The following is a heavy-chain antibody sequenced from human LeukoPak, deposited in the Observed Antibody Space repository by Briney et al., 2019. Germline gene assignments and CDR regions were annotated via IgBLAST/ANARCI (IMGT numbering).Heavy chain of an antibody. D-gene: IGHD2-8*01. Sequence: ASVKVSCKASGYTFTSYGISWVRQAPGQGLEWMGWISAYNDNTNYAQKLQGRVTMTTDTSTSTAYMELRSLGSDDTAVYYCAMNRYCTSGVCSSVYYYMDVWGKGTTVTVSS. V-gene: IGHV1-18*01. CDR3: AMNRYCTSGVCSSVYYYMDV. CDR2: ISAYNDNT. CDR1: GYTFTSYG. J-gene: IGHJ6*03.